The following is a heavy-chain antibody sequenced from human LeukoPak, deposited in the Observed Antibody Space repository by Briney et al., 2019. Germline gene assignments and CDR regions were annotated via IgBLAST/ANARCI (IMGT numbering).Heavy chain of an antibody. CDR2: LFDSVNT. CDR1: GGPISSHY. CDR3: ATIKRGSIFGYFDF. D-gene: IGHD5-18*01. V-gene: IGHV4-59*11. J-gene: IGHJ4*02. Sequence: SETLSLTCTVSGGPISSHYWSWIRQPPGKGLEWIAYLFDSVNTKDNPSLQSRLTLSADTSKNQFSLRLSSVTAADTAVYYCATIKRGSIFGYFDFWGQGIRVTVSS.